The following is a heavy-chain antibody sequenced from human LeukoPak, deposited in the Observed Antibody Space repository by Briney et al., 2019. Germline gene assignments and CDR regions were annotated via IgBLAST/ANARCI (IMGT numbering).Heavy chain of an antibody. V-gene: IGHV1-8*01. CDR2: MNPNSGNT. CDR1: GYTFTSYD. J-gene: IGHJ6*03. Sequence: GASVKVSCKASGYTFTSYDNNWVRQATGQGLEWMGWMNPNSGNTGYAQKFQDRVTMTRITSISTAYMELSSLRSEDTAVYYCARVPRDSSCVYYYYYYMDVWGKGTTVTVSS. CDR3: ARVPRDSSCVYYYYYYMDV. D-gene: IGHD6-6*01.